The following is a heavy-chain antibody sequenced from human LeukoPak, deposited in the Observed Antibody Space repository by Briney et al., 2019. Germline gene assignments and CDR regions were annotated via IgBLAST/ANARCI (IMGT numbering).Heavy chain of an antibody. CDR2: INASNGNT. Sequence: GASVKVSCKASGYTFTSYAMHWVRQAPGQRLEWMGWINASNGNTKYSQKFQGRVTITRDTSASTAYMELSSLRSEDTAVYYCAALEYYYGSGKFDYWGQGTLVTVSS. D-gene: IGHD3-10*01. CDR3: AALEYYYGSGKFDY. V-gene: IGHV1-3*01. J-gene: IGHJ4*02. CDR1: GYTFTSYA.